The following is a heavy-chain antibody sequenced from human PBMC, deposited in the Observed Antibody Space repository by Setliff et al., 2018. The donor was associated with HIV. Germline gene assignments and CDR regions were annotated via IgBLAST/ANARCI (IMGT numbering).Heavy chain of an antibody. V-gene: IGHV4-39*07. CDR3: ARGTLYYYDTGGYSYFDY. J-gene: IGHJ4*02. Sequence: PSETLSLTCTVSGGSISSSSYYWGWIRQPPGKGLEWIGNIYYSGSTYYNPSLKSRVTISVDTSKNQFSLKLSSVTAADTAVFYCARGTLYYYDTGGYSYFDYWGQGTLVTVSS. CDR2: IYYSGST. D-gene: IGHD3-22*01. CDR1: GGSISSSSYY.